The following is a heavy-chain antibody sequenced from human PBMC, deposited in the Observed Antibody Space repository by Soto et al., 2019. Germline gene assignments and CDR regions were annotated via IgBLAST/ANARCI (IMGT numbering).Heavy chain of an antibody. V-gene: IGHV1-8*01. J-gene: IGHJ5*02. CDR2: MNPNSGNT. CDR1: GYTFTSYD. D-gene: IGHD3-3*01. CDR3: ARVLRPHYDFWSGYRADWFDP. Sequence: ASVKVSCKASGYTFTSYDINWVRQATGQGLEWMGWMNPNSGNTGYAQKFQGRVTMTRNTSISTAYMELSSLRSEDTAVYYCARVLRPHYDFWSGYRADWFDPWGQGTLVTVSS.